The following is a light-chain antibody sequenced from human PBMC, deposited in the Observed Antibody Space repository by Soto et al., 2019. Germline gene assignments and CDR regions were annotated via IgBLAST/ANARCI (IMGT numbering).Light chain of an antibody. V-gene: IGKV3-15*01. J-gene: IGKJ2*01. CDR2: GAS. CDR3: QQYNNWPPYT. CDR1: QSVSSN. Sequence: EIVMTQSPATLSVSPGERATLSCSASQSVSSNLAWYQQKPVQAPRLLIYGASTRATGIPARFSGSGSGTEFTLTISSLPSEDFAVYYYQQYNNWPPYTFGKGTKLEIK.